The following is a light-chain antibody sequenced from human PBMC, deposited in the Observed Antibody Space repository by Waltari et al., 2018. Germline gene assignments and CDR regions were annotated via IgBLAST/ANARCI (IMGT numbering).Light chain of an antibody. Sequence: DIQMTQSPSTLSASVGDRVTITCRASQSISSWLAWYQQKPGKAPKLLIYKASSLESRVPSRFSGRGSGTEVTLTISSLQPDDFATYYFQQYNSYAWTFGQGTKVEIK. CDR2: KAS. CDR1: QSISSW. CDR3: QQYNSYAWT. J-gene: IGKJ1*01. V-gene: IGKV1-5*03.